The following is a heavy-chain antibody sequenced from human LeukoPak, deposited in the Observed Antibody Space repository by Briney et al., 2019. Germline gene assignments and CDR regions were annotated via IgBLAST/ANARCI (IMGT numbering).Heavy chain of an antibody. V-gene: IGHV3-23*01. CDR1: GFTFRTYA. J-gene: IGHJ4*02. D-gene: IGHD3-16*01. Sequence: GGSLRLSCAASGFTFRTYAMSWVRQAPGKGLEWVSAISGSGGTTYYADSVKGRFTISRDNSKNMLYLQMNSLRAEDTAVYYCAKVPILLGWGGGRVDYWGQGTLVTVSS. CDR2: ISGSGGTT. CDR3: AKVPILLGWGGGRVDY.